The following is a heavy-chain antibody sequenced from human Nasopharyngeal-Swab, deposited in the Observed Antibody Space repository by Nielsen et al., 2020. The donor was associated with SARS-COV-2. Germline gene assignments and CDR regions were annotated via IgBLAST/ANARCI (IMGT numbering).Heavy chain of an antibody. J-gene: IGHJ6*03. CDR1: GFTFSSYS. D-gene: IGHD3-22*01. V-gene: IGHV3-48*01. CDR2: ISSSSSTI. Sequence: GESLKISCAASGFTFSSYSMNWVRQAPGKGLERVSYISSSSSTIYYADSVKGRFTISRDNAKNSLYLQMNSLRAEDTAVYYCAREHYYDSSGYYLLYYYYYMDVWGKGTTVTVSS. CDR3: AREHYYDSSGYYLLYYYYYMDV.